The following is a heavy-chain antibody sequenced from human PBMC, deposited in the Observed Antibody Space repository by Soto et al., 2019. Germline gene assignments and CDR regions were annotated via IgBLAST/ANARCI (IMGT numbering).Heavy chain of an antibody. Sequence: PGGSLRLSCVASGFTLSDHYMDWVRQAPGKGLEWVGRTRNKANSYITEYAASVKGRFTISRDESKNSLYLQMNSLKTEDTAVYYCARGYYSGSGSYYYWGQGTLVTVSS. V-gene: IGHV3-72*01. J-gene: IGHJ4*02. CDR3: ARGYYSGSGSYYY. CDR1: GFTLSDHY. CDR2: TRNKANSYIT. D-gene: IGHD3-10*01.